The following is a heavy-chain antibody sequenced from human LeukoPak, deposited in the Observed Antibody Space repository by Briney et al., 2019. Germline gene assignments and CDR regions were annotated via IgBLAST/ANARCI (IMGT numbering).Heavy chain of an antibody. CDR2: INHSGST. CDR3: ASWNYAPRYYGMDV. D-gene: IGHD1-7*01. J-gene: IGHJ6*02. V-gene: IGHV4-34*01. Sequence: SETLSLTCAVYGGSFSGYYWSWLRQPPGKGLEWIGEINHSGSTNYNPSLKSRVTISVDTSKNQFSLKLSSVTAADTAVYYCASWNYAPRYYGMDVWGQGTTVTVPS. CDR1: GGSFSGYY.